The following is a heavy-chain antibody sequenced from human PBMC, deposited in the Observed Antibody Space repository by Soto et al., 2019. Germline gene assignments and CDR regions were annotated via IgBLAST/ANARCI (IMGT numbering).Heavy chain of an antibody. J-gene: IGHJ6*02. CDR2: IIPIFGTA. D-gene: IGHD2-15*01. Sequence: QVQLVQSGAEVKKPGSSVKVSCKASGGTFSSYAISWVRQAPGQGLEWMGGIIPIFGTANYAQKFQGRVTITADETTSKEYMERSSLRSEDTAVYYCARNRDRYCSGGSCYFLGYGVDVWGHGTTVTVSS. CDR3: ARNRDRYCSGGSCYFLGYGVDV. V-gene: IGHV1-69*01. CDR1: GGTFSSYA.